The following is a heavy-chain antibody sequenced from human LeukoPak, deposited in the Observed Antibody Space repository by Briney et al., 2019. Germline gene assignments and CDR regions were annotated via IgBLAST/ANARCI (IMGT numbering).Heavy chain of an antibody. CDR2: IKQDESEK. V-gene: IGHV3-7*01. CDR1: GFTFSNAW. Sequence: GGSLRLSCAASGFTFSNAWMNWVRRAPGRGLEWVANIKQDESEKYYVDSVKGRFTISRDNAKNSLYLQMNSLRAEDTAVYYCARDKIMGASYFDYWGQGALVTVSS. CDR3: ARDKIMGASYFDY. J-gene: IGHJ4*02. D-gene: IGHD1-26*01.